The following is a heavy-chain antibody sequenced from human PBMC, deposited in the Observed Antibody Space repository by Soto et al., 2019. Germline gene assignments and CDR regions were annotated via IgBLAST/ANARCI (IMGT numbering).Heavy chain of an antibody. CDR2: ISGSRGST. J-gene: IGHJ4*01. Sequence: GGSVRLSCAAAGFTFGSYAMSWVRQAPGKGLEWVSAISGSRGSTYYADSVKGRFTISIDNSKNTLYLQMNSLRAEDTAVYYCATSTYYYHSSGYGDHWGHGTLVTVSS. CDR3: ATSTYYYHSSGYGDH. D-gene: IGHD3-22*01. CDR1: GFTFGSYA. V-gene: IGHV3-23*01.